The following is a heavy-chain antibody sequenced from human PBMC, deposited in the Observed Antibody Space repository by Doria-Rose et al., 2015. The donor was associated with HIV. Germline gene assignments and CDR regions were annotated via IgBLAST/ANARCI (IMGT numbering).Heavy chain of an antibody. Sequence: QVTLKEPGPVLVKPTETLTLTCTVSGVSLSSPGMGVSWIRQPPGKALEWLANIFSDDERSYKTAVNSRLAISSRTSKSQVVLTMTDMDPVDTAAYYCARIRSSRWYHKYYFDFWGQGTLVIVSA. CDR3: ARIRSSRWYHKYYFDF. V-gene: IGHV2-26*01. D-gene: IGHD6-13*01. CDR1: GVSLSSPGMG. J-gene: IGHJ4*02. CDR2: IFSDDER.